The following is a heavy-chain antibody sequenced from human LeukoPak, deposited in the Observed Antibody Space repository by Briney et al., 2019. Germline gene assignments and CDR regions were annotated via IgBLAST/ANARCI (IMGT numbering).Heavy chain of an antibody. J-gene: IGHJ4*02. CDR1: GFTFSSYD. CDR3: ARGDYGGTSLSFDF. D-gene: IGHD4-23*01. V-gene: IGHV3-13*05. CDR2: IGTADDP. Sequence: GGSLRLSCAASGFTFSSYDMHWVRQAPGKGLEWVSSIGTADDPYYSDSVKGRFSISRDRDKNSLYLQMISLRVGDTAVYYCARGDYGGTSLSFDFWGQGALVTVSS.